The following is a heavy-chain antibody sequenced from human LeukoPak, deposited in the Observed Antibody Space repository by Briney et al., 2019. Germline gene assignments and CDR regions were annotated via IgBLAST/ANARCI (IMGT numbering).Heavy chain of an antibody. CDR3: ARVVGELGRLDAFDI. D-gene: IGHD3-10*01. CDR2: ISSSSSTI. CDR1: GFTFSSYS. Sequence: GRSLRLSCAASGFTFSSYSMNWVRQAPGKGLEWVSYISSSSSTIYYADPVKGRFTISRDNAKNSLYLQMNSLRAEDTAVYYCARVVGELGRLDAFDIWGQGTMVTVSS. V-gene: IGHV3-48*04. J-gene: IGHJ3*02.